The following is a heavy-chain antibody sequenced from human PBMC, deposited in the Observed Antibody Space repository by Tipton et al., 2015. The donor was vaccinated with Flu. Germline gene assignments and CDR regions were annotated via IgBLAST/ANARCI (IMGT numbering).Heavy chain of an antibody. J-gene: IGHJ3*02. D-gene: IGHD3-10*01. CDR1: GGSISSSSYY. CDR3: ASGLRGAFDI. CDR2: IYYSGST. V-gene: IGHV4-39*07. Sequence: TLSLTCTVSGGSISSSSYYWGWIRQPPGKGLEWIGSIYYSGSTYYNPSLKSRVTISVDTSKNQFSLKLSSVTAADTAVYYCASGLRGAFDIWGQGTMVTVSS.